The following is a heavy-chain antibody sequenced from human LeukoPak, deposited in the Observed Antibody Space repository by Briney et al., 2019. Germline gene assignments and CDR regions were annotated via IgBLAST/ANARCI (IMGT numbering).Heavy chain of an antibody. V-gene: IGHV3-23*01. CDR1: GFTFSSYA. D-gene: IGHD1-14*01. J-gene: IGHJ4*02. Sequence: GGSLRLSCAASGFTFSSYAMSWVRQAPGKGLEGVSAIRGDGGRKYYADSVKGRFTISRDNSKNTLYLQMNSLRAENTAVYYCAKFATRAVTSAFDYWGKGTLVTVSS. CDR3: AKFATRAVTSAFDY. CDR2: IRGDGGRK.